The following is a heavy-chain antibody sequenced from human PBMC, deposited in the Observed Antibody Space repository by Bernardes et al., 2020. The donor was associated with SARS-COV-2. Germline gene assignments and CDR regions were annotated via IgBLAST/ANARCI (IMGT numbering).Heavy chain of an antibody. Sequence: SETLSLTCAVSGYSISSGYYWGWIRQPPGKGLEWIGSLYHSGSTYYNPSLKSRVTISVDTSKNQFSLKLSSVTAADTALYYCARVPYDYVWGRPIYFDYWGQGTLGTVSS. V-gene: IGHV4-38-2*01. CDR1: GYSISSGYY. D-gene: IGHD3-16*01. CDR2: LYHSGST. CDR3: ARVPYDYVWGRPIYFDY. J-gene: IGHJ4*02.